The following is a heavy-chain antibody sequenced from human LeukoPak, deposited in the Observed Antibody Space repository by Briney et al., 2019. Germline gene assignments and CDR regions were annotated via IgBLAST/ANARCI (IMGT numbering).Heavy chain of an antibody. V-gene: IGHV1-18*01. D-gene: IGHD3-22*01. Sequence: GASVKVSCKASGYTFTSYGISWVRQAPGQGLEWMGWISAYNGNTNYAQKLQGRVTMTTDTSTSTAYMELRSLRSDDTAVYYCARDLLRTYYCDSSGYYYWGQGTLVTVSS. CDR2: ISAYNGNT. J-gene: IGHJ4*02. CDR1: GYTFTSYG. CDR3: ARDLLRTYYCDSSGYYY.